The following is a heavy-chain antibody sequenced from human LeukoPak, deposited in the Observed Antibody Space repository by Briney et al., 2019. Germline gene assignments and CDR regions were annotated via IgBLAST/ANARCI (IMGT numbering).Heavy chain of an antibody. J-gene: IGHJ4*02. CDR3: ARVMYSSGWSFDY. V-gene: IGHV3-7*01. Sequence: GGSLRLSCAASGFTFSSYWMSWGRQAPGKGLEWVANIKQDGSEKYYVDSVKGRFTISRDNAKNSLYLQMNSLRAEDTAVYYCARVMYSSGWSFDYWGQGTLVTVSS. CDR1: GFTFSSYW. D-gene: IGHD6-19*01. CDR2: IKQDGSEK.